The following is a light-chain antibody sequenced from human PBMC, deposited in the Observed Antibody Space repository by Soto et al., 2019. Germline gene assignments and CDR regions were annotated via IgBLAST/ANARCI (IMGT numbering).Light chain of an antibody. CDR1: SSDAGNYNF. V-gene: IGLV2-23*01. CDR2: EDS. J-gene: IGLJ3*02. CDR3: CSYAGSSTSWV. Sequence: QSALTQPASVSGSPGQSITISCTGTSSDAGNYNFVPWYQQHPGKAPKVIIYEDSTRPSGVSNRISGSKSGNTASLTISGLQAEDEADYYCCSYAGSSTSWVFGGGTKVTVL.